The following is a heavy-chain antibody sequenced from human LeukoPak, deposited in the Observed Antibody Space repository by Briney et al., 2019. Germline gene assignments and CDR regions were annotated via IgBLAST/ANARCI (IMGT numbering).Heavy chain of an antibody. Sequence: PSETLSLTCAVYSGSFSGYYWSWIRQPPGKGLEWIGYIYYSGSTNYNPSLKSRVTISVDTSKNQFSLKLSSVTAADTAVYYCARVRITMVRGRPNWFDPWGQGTLVTVSS. V-gene: IGHV4-59*01. CDR3: ARVRITMVRGRPNWFDP. CDR2: IYYSGST. J-gene: IGHJ5*02. CDR1: SGSFSGYY. D-gene: IGHD3-10*01.